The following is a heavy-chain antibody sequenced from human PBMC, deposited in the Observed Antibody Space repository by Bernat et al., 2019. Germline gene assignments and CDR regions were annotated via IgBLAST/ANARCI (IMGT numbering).Heavy chain of an antibody. CDR2: IYYSGST. V-gene: IGHV4-39*01. D-gene: IGHD2-2*01. CDR1: GGSISSSSYY. CDR3: ARLPTVGRVVPAALFDY. Sequence: QLQLQESGPGLVKPSETLSLTCTVSGGSISSSSYYLGWIRQPPGKGLEWIGSIYYSGSTYYNPSLKSRVTISVDTSKNQFSLKLSSVTAADTAVYYCARLPTVGRVVPAALFDYWGQGTLVTVSS. J-gene: IGHJ4*02.